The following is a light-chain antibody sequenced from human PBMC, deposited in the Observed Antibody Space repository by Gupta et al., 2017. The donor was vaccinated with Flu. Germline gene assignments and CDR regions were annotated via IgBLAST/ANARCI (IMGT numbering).Light chain of an antibody. Sequence: KVTSTPSGCSAKIGDSYVTWYQQHPETTPKLLIYDNNKRHSGIPNRFSGSKSDTSATMGITGLQTGDEADYYCGTGDSSRNVWVFGGGTKLTVL. CDR3: GTGDSSRNVWV. V-gene: IGLV1-51*01. J-gene: IGLJ3*02. CDR1: SAKIGDSY. CDR2: DNN.